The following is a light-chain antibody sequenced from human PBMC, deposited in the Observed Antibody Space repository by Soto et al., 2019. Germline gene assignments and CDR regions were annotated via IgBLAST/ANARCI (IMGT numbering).Light chain of an antibody. J-gene: IGKJ4*01. V-gene: IGKV3-20*01. CDR3: QQYGSSVT. Sequence: EIVLTQSPGTLSLSPGERATLSCRASQSVSSSYLAWYQQIPGQAPRLLIYVASRRTTAIPARFSGSWSGTEFTLTISRLEHEDFAVSYGQQYGSSVTFCGGTKVAIK. CDR1: QSVSSSY. CDR2: VAS.